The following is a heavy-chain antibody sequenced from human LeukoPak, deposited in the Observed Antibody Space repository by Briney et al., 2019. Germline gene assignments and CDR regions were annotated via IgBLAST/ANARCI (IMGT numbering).Heavy chain of an antibody. V-gene: IGHV4-34*01. J-gene: IGHJ4*02. D-gene: IGHD2-21*02. CDR3: ARRSYCGGDCFRSRHRVGGYYFDY. Sequence: PSETLSLTCAVYGGSFSGYYWSWIRQPPGKGLEWIGEINHSGSTNYNPSLKSRVTISVDTFKNQFSLKLSSVTAADTAVYYCARRSYCGGDCFRSRHRVGGYYFDYWGQGTLVTVSS. CDR2: INHSGST. CDR1: GGSFSGYY.